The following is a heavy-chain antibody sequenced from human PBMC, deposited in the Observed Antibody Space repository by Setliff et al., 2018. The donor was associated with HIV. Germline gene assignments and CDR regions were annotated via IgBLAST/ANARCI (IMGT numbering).Heavy chain of an antibody. D-gene: IGHD1-26*01. CDR3: ARESGSYLSFFDY. CDR2: INSEGSST. J-gene: IGHJ4*02. V-gene: IGHV3-74*01. CDR1: GFTFSTYW. Sequence: GGSLRLSCAASGFTFSTYWMHWVRQAPGKGLVWVSRINSEGSSTRYADPVKGRFTISRDNAKNTLYLEMNSLRAEDTAVYYCARESGSYLSFFDYWGQGTLVTVSS.